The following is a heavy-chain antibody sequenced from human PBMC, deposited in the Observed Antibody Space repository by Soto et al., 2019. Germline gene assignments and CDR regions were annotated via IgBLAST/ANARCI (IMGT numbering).Heavy chain of an antibody. J-gene: IGHJ6*03. CDR1: GYTFTSYG. V-gene: IGHV1-18*01. D-gene: IGHD3-3*01. CDR3: ARVMLDDFWSDYYRTYYYYYYMDV. Sequence: ASVKVSFKASGYTFTSYGISWVRQAPGQGLEWMGWISAYNGNTNYAQKLQGRVTMTTDTSTSTAYMELRSLRSDDTAVYYCARVMLDDFWSDYYRTYYYYYYMDVWG. CDR2: ISAYNGNT.